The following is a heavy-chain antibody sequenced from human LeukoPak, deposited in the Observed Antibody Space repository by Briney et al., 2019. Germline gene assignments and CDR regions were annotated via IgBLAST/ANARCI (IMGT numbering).Heavy chain of an antibody. CDR2: IQYDGRKK. D-gene: IGHD3-10*01. V-gene: IGHV3-30*02. CDR1: GFTFSSNG. CDR3: AKDIGSYYDY. Sequence: QSGGSLRLSCVASGFTFSSNGMHWVRQAPGKGLEWVTFIQYDGRKKYYADSVKGLFTISRDNSKNTLYLEMNSLRAEDTAVYYCAKDIGSYYDYWGQGILVTVSS. J-gene: IGHJ4*02.